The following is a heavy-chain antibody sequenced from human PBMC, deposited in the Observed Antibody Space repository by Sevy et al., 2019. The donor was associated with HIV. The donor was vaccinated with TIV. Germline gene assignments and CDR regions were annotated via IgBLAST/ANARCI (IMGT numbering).Heavy chain of an antibody. CDR2: IYTSGST. D-gene: IGHD4-17*01. J-gene: IGHJ5*02. CDR3: ARGPNYDDYANWFDP. V-gene: IGHV4-4*07. CDR1: GGSISSYY. Sequence: SETLSLTCTVSGGSISSYYWSWIRQPAGKGLEWIGRIYTSGSTNYNPSLKSRVTMSVDTSKNQFSLKLNSVTAADTAVYYCARGPNYDDYANWFDPWGQGTLVTVSS.